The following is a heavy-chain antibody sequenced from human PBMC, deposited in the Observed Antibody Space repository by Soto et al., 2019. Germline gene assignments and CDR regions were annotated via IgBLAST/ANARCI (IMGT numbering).Heavy chain of an antibody. V-gene: IGHV3-30-3*01. D-gene: IGHD6-25*01. CDR3: ARDGTATTSLDY. J-gene: IGHJ4*02. Sequence: GGSLRLSCVASGFTFSSYAIHWVRQAPGKGLEWVADIPFDGVNKYYSDSVKGRFTLSRDNSKNTAYLQMNSLRLEDTAVYYCARDGTATTSLDYWGQGTLVTVSS. CDR1: GFTFSSYA. CDR2: IPFDGVNK.